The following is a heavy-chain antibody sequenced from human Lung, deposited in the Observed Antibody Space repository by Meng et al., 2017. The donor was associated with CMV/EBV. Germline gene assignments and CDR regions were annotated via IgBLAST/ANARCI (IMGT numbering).Heavy chain of an antibody. V-gene: IGHV3-21*01. CDR1: GFTFSDYS. J-gene: IGHJ4*02. Sequence: GESLKISCTASGFTFSDYSMNWVRQAPGKGLEWVSSITGNGLYIYYADAVKGRFTLSRDNAKNSLYLQINSLRAEDTAVYYCVREMLTEFYNWNSLHYFEYWXQGKXVTVDS. CDR3: VREMLTEFYNWNSLHYFEY. D-gene: IGHD1-20*01. CDR2: ITGNGLYI.